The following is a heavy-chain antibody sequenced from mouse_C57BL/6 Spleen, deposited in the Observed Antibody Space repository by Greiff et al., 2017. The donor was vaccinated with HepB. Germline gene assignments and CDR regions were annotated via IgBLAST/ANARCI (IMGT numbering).Heavy chain of an antibody. CDR3: ARGDYYYGSSYYAMDY. CDR1: GYTFTSYW. Sequence: QVQLQQPGAELVKPGASVKLSCKASGYTFTSYWMHWVKQRPGQGLEWIGMIHPNSGSTNYNEKFKSKATLPVDKSSSTAYMQLSSLTSEDSAVYDCARGDYYYGSSYYAMDYWGQGTSVTVSS. D-gene: IGHD1-1*01. J-gene: IGHJ4*01. V-gene: IGHV1-64*01. CDR2: IHPNSGST.